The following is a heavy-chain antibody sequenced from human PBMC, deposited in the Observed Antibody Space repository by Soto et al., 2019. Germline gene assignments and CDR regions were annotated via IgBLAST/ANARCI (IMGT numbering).Heavy chain of an antibody. CDR3: ARVHCSAGTCLDGLDF. J-gene: IGHJ6*02. D-gene: IGHD2-15*01. CDR2: IYYRSKWFH. V-gene: IGHV6-1*01. Sequence: SETLSLTCVISGDSVSSNGACWNWIRQSPSRGLQWLGRIYYRSKWFHDYAASVESRMAINPDTSRNQFSLQLNYVTPEDTAVYYCARVHCSAGTCLDGLDFWGQGTTVTVSS. CDR1: GDSVSSNGAC.